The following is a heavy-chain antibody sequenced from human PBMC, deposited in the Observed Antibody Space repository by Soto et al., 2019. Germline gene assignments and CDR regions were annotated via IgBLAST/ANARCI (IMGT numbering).Heavy chain of an antibody. D-gene: IGHD5-12*01. CDR2: IYPGDSDT. J-gene: IGHJ3*02. Sequence: GESLKISCKGSGYSFTSYWIGWVRQMPGKGLEWMGIIYPGDSDTRYSPSFQGQVTISADKSISTAYLQWSSLKASDTAMYYCARVGYSGYANDAFDIWGQGTMVTVS. CDR3: ARVGYSGYANDAFDI. V-gene: IGHV5-51*01. CDR1: GYSFTSYW.